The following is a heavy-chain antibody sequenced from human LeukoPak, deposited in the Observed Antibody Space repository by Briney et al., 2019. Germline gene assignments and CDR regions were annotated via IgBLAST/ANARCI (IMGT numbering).Heavy chain of an antibody. CDR1: GFTFSTYT. J-gene: IGHJ4*01. CDR3: ARGRGGSGMGCFDY. Sequence: GGSLRLSCAASGFTFSTYTMNWVRQAPGKGLEWLSSITGTSDKIYEADSVQGRFTISRDNAKNSLYLQMNSLGAEDTAVYYCARGRGGSGMGCFDYWGHGTLVTVSS. V-gene: IGHV3-21*01. CDR2: ITGTSDKI. D-gene: IGHD3-10*01.